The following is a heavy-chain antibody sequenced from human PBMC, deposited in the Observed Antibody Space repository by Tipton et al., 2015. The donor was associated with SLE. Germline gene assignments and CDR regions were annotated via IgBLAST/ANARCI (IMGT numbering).Heavy chain of an antibody. V-gene: IGHV4-39*01. CDR3: ARQTHWYGSGTLYGGHWFDP. J-gene: IGHJ5*02. CDR2: IYYSGST. D-gene: IGHD3-10*01. CDR1: GGSISSSSYY. Sequence: TLSLTCTVSGGSISSSSYYWGWIRQPPGKGLEWIGSIYYSGSTYYNPSLKSRVTISVDTSKNQFSLKLSSVTAADTAVYYCARQTHWYGSGTLYGGHWFDPWGQGTLVTVSS.